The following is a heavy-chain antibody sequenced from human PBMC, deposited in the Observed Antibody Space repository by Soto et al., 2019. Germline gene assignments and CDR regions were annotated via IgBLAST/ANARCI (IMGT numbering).Heavy chain of an antibody. Sequence: ASVKVSCKASGYTFTSYGISWVRQAPGQGLEWMGWISAYNGNTNYAQKLQGRVTMTTDTSTSTAYMELRSLRSDDTAVYYCSSVGFKTTVTTRFDFWGQGSLDTVSA. CDR1: GYTFTSYG. CDR3: SSVGFKTTVTTRFDF. CDR2: ISAYNGNT. D-gene: IGHD4-17*01. J-gene: IGHJ4*02. V-gene: IGHV1-18*01.